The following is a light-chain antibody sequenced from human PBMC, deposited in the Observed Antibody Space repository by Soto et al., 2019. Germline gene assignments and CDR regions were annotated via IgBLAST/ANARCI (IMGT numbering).Light chain of an antibody. Sequence: EILLTQSPGTLSLSPGEGATLSCRASQSVSSSYLSWYQQKPGQAPRLLIYSASSRATGIPDRFSGSGSGTDFTLTISRLEPEDFAVYYCQQYGNSPHTFGGGTKLEIK. CDR3: QQYGNSPHT. CDR1: QSVSSSY. CDR2: SAS. V-gene: IGKV3-20*01. J-gene: IGKJ2*01.